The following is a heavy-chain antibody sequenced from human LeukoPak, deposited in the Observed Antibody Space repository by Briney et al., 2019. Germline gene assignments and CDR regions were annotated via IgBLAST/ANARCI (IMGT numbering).Heavy chain of an antibody. J-gene: IGHJ3*02. CDR1: GGSISSYY. Sequence: TPSETLSLTCTVSGGSISSYYWSWIRQPPGKGLEWIGYIYYSGSTNYNPSLKSRVTISVDTSKNQFSLKLSSVTAADTAVYYCARHPDDGFDFDIWGQGTMVTVSS. CDR3: ARHPDDGFDFDI. V-gene: IGHV4-59*08. D-gene: IGHD3-16*01. CDR2: IYYSGST.